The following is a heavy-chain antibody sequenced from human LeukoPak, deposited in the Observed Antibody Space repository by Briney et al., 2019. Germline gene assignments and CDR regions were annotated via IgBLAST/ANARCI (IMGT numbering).Heavy chain of an antibody. CDR3: AKGKEYSSSSFDY. V-gene: IGHV3-23*01. CDR2: ISGSGGST. J-gene: IGHJ4*02. Sequence: GGSLRLSCAASGFTFSSYAMSWVRQAPGKGLEWVSAISGSGGSTYYADSVKGRFTIARDNSKNTLYLQMNSLRAEDTAVYYCAKGKEYSSSSFDYWGQGTLVTVSS. D-gene: IGHD6-6*01. CDR1: GFTFSSYA.